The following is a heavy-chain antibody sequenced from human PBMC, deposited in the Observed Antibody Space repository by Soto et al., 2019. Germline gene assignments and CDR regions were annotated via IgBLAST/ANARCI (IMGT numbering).Heavy chain of an antibody. CDR1: GFTFSSYA. J-gene: IGHJ3*02. Sequence: GGSLRLSCAASGFTFSSYAMSWVRQAPGKGLEWVSVIYSGGSTYYADSVKGRFTISRDNSKNTLYLQMNSLRAEDTAVYYCARDRPYSSGWYGAFDIWGQGTMVTVSS. CDR2: IYSGGST. V-gene: IGHV3-53*01. D-gene: IGHD6-19*01. CDR3: ARDRPYSSGWYGAFDI.